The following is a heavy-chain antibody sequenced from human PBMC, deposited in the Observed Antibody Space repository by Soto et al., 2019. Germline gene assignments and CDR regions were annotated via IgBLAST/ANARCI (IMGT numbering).Heavy chain of an antibody. CDR3: ATLGPRSVWFLFDY. CDR1: GFTFSSYA. Sequence: GGSLRLSCAASGFTFSSYAMSWVRQAPGKGLEWVSSITGSADSTYYADSVKGRFSISRDNSKNTLYLQMNSLRAEDTAVYYCATLGPRSVWFLFDYWGQGTLVTVSS. CDR2: ITGSADST. V-gene: IGHV3-23*01. D-gene: IGHD6-19*01. J-gene: IGHJ4*02.